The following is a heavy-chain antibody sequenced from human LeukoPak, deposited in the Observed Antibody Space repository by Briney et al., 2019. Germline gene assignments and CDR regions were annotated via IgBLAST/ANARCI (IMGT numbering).Heavy chain of an antibody. J-gene: IGHJ4*02. Sequence: GGSLRLSCAASGFTFNNYGIPYVRQAPGKGLEWVAVISDDGRHKNYADSVKGRFTISRDNSNNTLYLQMNSLRVEDTGVYYCAKDRETTASGTFDYWGQGTLVTVSS. CDR2: ISDDGRHK. CDR3: AKDRETTASGTFDY. CDR1: GFTFNNYG. V-gene: IGHV3-30*18. D-gene: IGHD6-13*01.